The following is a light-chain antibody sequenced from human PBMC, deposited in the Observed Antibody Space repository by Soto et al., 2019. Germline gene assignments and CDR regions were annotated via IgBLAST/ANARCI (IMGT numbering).Light chain of an antibody. CDR3: SSYTSTNTPVV. V-gene: IGLV2-14*01. Sequence: HSVLTQHISVSGAPGPPITISCTGTSSDVGEYNYVSWYQHNPGKAPKLLTYEVSNLPSGVSDRFSGSKSDNMASLTISGLQAEDEADYYCSSYTSTNTPVVYGGGTKGTVL. CDR2: EVS. CDR1: SSDVGEYNY. J-gene: IGLJ2*01.